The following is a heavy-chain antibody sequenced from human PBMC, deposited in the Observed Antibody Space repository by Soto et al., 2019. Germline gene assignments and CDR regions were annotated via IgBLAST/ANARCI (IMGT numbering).Heavy chain of an antibody. CDR2: IYWDDDK. Sequence: QITLKESGPTLVKPTQTLTLTCTFSGFSLSTSGVGVGWIRQPPGKALEWLALIYWDDDKRYSPSLKSRLTITEDTSKYQVVLTMTNMDPVDTATSYCAHRGYCISTSCYAGGWGYWGQGTPVTVSS. J-gene: IGHJ4*02. D-gene: IGHD2-2*01. V-gene: IGHV2-5*02. CDR1: GFSLSTSGVG. CDR3: AHRGYCISTSCYAGGWGY.